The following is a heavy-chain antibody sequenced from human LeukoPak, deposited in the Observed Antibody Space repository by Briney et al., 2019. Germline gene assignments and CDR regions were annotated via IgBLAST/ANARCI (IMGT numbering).Heavy chain of an antibody. CDR3: ARIGYSSSCLDY. CDR2: ISGSGGST. D-gene: IGHD6-13*01. CDR1: GFTFSSYA. J-gene: IGHJ4*02. V-gene: IGHV3-23*01. Sequence: QPGTSLRLSCAASGFTFSSYAMSWVRQAPGKGLEWVSAISGSGGSTYYADSVKGRFTISRDNAKNSLYLQMNSLRAEDTAMYYCARIGYSSSCLDYWGQGTLVTVSS.